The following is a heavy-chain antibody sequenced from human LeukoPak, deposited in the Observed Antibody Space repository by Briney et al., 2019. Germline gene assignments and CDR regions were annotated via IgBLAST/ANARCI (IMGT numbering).Heavy chain of an antibody. J-gene: IGHJ6*02. CDR3: ARGSYGMDV. CDR2: IYYSGST. CDR1: GGSISSSSYY. Sequence: SETLSLICTVSGGSISSSSYYWGWIRQPPGKGLEWIGSIYYSGSTYYNPSLKSRVTISVDTSKNQFSLKLSSVTAADTAVYYCARGSYGMDVWGQGTTVTVSS. V-gene: IGHV4-39*07.